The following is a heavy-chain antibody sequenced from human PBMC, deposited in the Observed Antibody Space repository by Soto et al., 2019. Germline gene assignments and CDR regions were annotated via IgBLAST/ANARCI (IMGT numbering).Heavy chain of an antibody. Sequence: QITLKESGPTLMKPTQTLTLTCSFSGFSLNTGGVGVAWIRQPPGKALEWLGIIYWDDDKHYSPSLKTRLTITKDTSKNQVVLTMTNMDPVDTATYYCGHSVVRFFMGAKYLDWLDPWGQGTLVTVSS. V-gene: IGHV2-5*02. CDR3: GHSVVRFFMGAKYLDWLDP. J-gene: IGHJ5*02. D-gene: IGHD3-16*01. CDR1: GFSLNTGGVG. CDR2: IYWDDDK.